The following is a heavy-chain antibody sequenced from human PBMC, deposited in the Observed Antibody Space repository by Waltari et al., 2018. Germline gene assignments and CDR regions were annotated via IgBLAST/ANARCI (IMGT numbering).Heavy chain of an antibody. J-gene: IGHJ3*01. CDR3: ATALGGGISASRPFHF. CDR1: GDTFTDIY. D-gene: IGHD3-10*01. Sequence: EVQMLQSGAEVKKPGTPVKISCKVSGDTFTDIYIHWIKQAPGKGLQWMGLLAPEDGQAIYEQKFQGRVTMTADTSIHTAYMELTSLTSEDTACYYCATALGGGISASRPFHFWGQGTMITVSS. V-gene: IGHV1-69-2*01. CDR2: LAPEDGQA.